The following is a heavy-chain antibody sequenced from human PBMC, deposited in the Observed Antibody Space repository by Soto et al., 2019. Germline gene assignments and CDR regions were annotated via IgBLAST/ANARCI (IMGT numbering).Heavy chain of an antibody. D-gene: IGHD3-22*01. J-gene: IGHJ5*02. CDR1: GYTFTSYY. CDR3: ARDPVYYDSSDPTWGWFDP. V-gene: IGHV1-46*01. Sequence: VASVKVSCKASGYTFTSYYMHWVRQAPGQGLEWMGIINPSGGSTSYAQKFQGRVTMTRDTSTSTVYMELSSLRSEDTAVYYCARDPVYYDSSDPTWGWFDPWGQGTLVTVSS. CDR2: INPSGGST.